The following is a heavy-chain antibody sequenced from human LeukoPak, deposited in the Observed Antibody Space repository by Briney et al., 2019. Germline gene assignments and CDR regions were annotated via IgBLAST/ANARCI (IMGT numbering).Heavy chain of an antibody. J-gene: IGHJ3*01. CDR3: ARSSYSSSSSV. D-gene: IGHD6-6*01. V-gene: IGHV3-7*03. CDR1: GFTFSGFW. Sequence: GGSLRLSCADSGFTFSGFWMSWSRQAPGKGLEWVASINSDGSEGYYADVVKGRFTISRDNAKNSLYLQINSLRAEDTAVYYCARSSYSSSSSVWGQGTMVTVSS. CDR2: INSDGSEG.